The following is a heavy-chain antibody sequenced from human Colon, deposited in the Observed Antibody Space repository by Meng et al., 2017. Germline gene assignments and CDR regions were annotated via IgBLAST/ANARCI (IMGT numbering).Heavy chain of an antibody. CDR3: ATGPGYSSGLES. CDR2: ISYSGNS. J-gene: IGHJ4*02. V-gene: IGHV4-61*01. Sequence: QVQRQESGPGLVRPSETLSHTCTVSGGSRSRGHDYWSWIRQAPGKGLEWIGYISYSGNSLYNPSLKSRVDISTDTSRRQCSLKFNSVTAADTAIYYCATGPGYSSGLESWGRGALVTVSS. D-gene: IGHD6-19*01. CDR1: GGSRSRGHDY.